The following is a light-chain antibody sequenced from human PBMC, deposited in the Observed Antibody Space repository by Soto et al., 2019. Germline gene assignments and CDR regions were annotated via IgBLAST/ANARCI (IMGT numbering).Light chain of an antibody. CDR3: QKYGSSTSLT. V-gene: IGKV3-20*01. CDR2: GAS. Sequence: EIVLTQSPGTLSLSPGERATLSCRASQSVSSSYLAWYQQKPGQAPRLLIYGASSRATGIPDRFSGSGSGTDFTLTISSLRPEHFAVYYYQKYGSSTSLTFGQGTRLEIK. J-gene: IGKJ5*01. CDR1: QSVSSSY.